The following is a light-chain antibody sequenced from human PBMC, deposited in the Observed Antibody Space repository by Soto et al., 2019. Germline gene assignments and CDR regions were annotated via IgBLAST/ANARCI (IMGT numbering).Light chain of an antibody. V-gene: IGLV2-14*01. CDR3: SSYTTSSTYV. CDR2: RVS. CDR1: NSDIGTYGY. J-gene: IGLJ1*01. Sequence: QSALTQPASVSASPGQSITISCTGTNSDIGTYGYVSWYQQHPGKAPKLMIYRVSNRPSGIPNRFSGSKSGKTASLTISGLQTEDEADYYCSSYTTSSTYVLGTGTKVTVL.